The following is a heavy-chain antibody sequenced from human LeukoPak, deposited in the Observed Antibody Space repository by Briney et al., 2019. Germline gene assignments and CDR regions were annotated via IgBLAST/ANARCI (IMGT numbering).Heavy chain of an antibody. Sequence: PSETLSLTCTVSGGFISRYSWSWIRQPHGKGLEWIGYIYYTGSTDYNPSLKSRVTISVDSSKNQFSLKLSSVTAADTAVYYCARGRVDGDYWGQGTLVTVSS. CDR1: GGFISRYS. J-gene: IGHJ4*02. CDR2: IYYTGST. V-gene: IGHV4-59*01. CDR3: ARGRVDGDY. D-gene: IGHD3/OR15-3a*01.